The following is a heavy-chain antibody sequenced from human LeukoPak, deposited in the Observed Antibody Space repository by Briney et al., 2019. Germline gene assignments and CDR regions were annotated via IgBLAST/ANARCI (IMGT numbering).Heavy chain of an antibody. CDR3: ARDHGDFWSGLDFDY. CDR2: IKQDGSEK. D-gene: IGHD3-3*01. V-gene: IGHV3-7*01. CDR1: GFTFSSYW. Sequence: GGSLRLSCAASGFTFSSYWMSWVRQAPGKGLEWVANIKQDGSEKYYVDSVKGRFTISRDNAKNSLYLQMNSLRAEDTAVYYCARDHGDFWSGLDFDYWGQGTLVTVSS. J-gene: IGHJ4*02.